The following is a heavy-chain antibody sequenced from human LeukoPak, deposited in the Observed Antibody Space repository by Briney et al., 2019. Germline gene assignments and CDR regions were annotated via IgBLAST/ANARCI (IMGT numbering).Heavy chain of an antibody. CDR3: ARDFSYGSGFDY. Sequence: GGSLRLSCAASGFSISSYALHWVRQAPGEGLQYVSGISNGGSIDYANSVKGRFTISRDNSKNTLYLQMGSLRPEDMAVYYCARDFSYGSGFDYWGQGILVTVSS. CDR1: GFSISSYA. J-gene: IGHJ4*02. V-gene: IGHV3-64*01. CDR2: ISNGGSI. D-gene: IGHD5-18*01.